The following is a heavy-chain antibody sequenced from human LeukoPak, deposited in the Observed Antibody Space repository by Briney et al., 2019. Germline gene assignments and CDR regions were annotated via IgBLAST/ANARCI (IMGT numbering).Heavy chain of an antibody. V-gene: IGHV1-2*02. D-gene: IGHD3-16*02. Sequence: ASVKVSCKASGYTFTGYYMHWVRQAPGQGLEWMGWINPNSGGTNYAQKFQGRVTMTRDTSISTAYMELGRLRSDDTAVYYCAREYYDYVWGSYRYEEADAFDIWGQGTMVTVSS. CDR2: INPNSGGT. J-gene: IGHJ3*02. CDR3: AREYYDYVWGSYRYEEADAFDI. CDR1: GYTFTGYY.